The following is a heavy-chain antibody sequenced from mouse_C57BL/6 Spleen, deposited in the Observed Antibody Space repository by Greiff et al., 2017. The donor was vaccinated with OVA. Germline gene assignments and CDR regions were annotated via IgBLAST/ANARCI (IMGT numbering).Heavy chain of an antibody. J-gene: IGHJ4*01. CDR3: ARRGLRRAMDY. CDR2: IYPGSGST. V-gene: IGHV1-55*01. D-gene: IGHD2-4*01. Sequence: VQLQQPGAELVKPGASVKMSCKASGYTFTSYWLTWVKQRPGQGLEWIGDIYPGSGSTNYNEKFKSKATLTVDTSSSTAYMQLSSLTSEDSAVYYCARRGLRRAMDYWGQGTSVTVSA. CDR1: GYTFTSYW.